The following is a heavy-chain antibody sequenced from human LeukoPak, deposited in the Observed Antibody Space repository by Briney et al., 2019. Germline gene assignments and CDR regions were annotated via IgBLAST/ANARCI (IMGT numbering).Heavy chain of an antibody. CDR2: IIPIFGTT. Sequence: ASVKVSCKASGGTFSSYAISWVRQAPGQGLGWMGGIIPIFGTTNYAQKFQDRVTITADKSTSTAYMELSSLRYDDTAVYYCATNILVRDIINWFDPWGQGTLVTVSS. D-gene: IGHD3-10*01. CDR1: GGTFSSYA. CDR3: ATNILVRDIINWFDP. J-gene: IGHJ5*02. V-gene: IGHV1-69*06.